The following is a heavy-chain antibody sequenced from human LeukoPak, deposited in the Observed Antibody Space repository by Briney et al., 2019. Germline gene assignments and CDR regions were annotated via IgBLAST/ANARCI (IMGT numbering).Heavy chain of an antibody. CDR2: IYSSGST. J-gene: IGHJ4*02. CDR1: GGSIISGSYD. D-gene: IGHD3-3*01. Sequence: SETLSLTGTVTGGSIISGSYDWSWVRQPAGKGLEWVGRIYSSGSTNYNPSLKHRVTIQVDTPKNRFCLKPSAVTPAHTALSYCASFTSTNFGVGIDYWGQGTLVTVSS. CDR3: ASFTSTNFGVGIDY. V-gene: IGHV4-61*02.